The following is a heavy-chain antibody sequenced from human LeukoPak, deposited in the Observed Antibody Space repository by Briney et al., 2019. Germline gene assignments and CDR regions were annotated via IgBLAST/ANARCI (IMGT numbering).Heavy chain of an antibody. CDR1: GYSISSGYY. J-gene: IGHJ3*01. CDR2: INHTGST. V-gene: IGHV4-38-2*01. D-gene: IGHD2-8*02. Sequence: KPSETLSLTCAVSGYSISSGYYWGWIRQPPGKGLECIGNINHTGSTYYNLSLRSRVTISVDTSKNQFSLTLSSVTAADTAVYYCARHYWAPGAFDVWGQGTMVTVSS. CDR3: ARHYWAPGAFDV.